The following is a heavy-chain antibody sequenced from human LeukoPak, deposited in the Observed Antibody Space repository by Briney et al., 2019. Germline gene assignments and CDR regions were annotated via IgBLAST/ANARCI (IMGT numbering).Heavy chain of an antibody. J-gene: IGHJ3*02. CDR1: GFTFSSYA. CDR2: ISYDGSNK. D-gene: IGHD6-13*01. CDR3: ARDAPPSSSWLDAFDI. Sequence: PGRSLRLSCAASGFTFSSYAMHWVRQAPGKGLEWVAVISYDGSNKYYADSVKGRFTISRDNSKNTLYLQMNSLRAEDTAVYYCARDAPPSSSWLDAFDIWGQGTMVTVSS. V-gene: IGHV3-30-3*01.